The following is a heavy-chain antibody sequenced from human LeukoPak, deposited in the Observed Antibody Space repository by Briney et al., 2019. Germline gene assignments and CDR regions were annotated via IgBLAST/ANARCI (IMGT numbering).Heavy chain of an antibody. Sequence: PSETLSLNCTVSGGLINHYYWSWMRQPPARGLECIGYICSSGNTYYNPSIKSRVTMSVDTSNNQFSLKLTSVTDADTAVYYCARQGGSYSPFGFWGQGTLVTVSS. J-gene: IGHJ4*02. D-gene: IGHD1-26*01. CDR2: ICSSGNT. CDR3: ARQGGSYSPFGF. V-gene: IGHV4-59*08. CDR1: GGLINHYY.